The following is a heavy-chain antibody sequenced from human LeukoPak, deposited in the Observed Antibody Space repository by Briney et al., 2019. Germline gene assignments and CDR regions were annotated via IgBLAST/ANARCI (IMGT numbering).Heavy chain of an antibody. V-gene: IGHV1-69*04. J-gene: IGHJ6*02. Sequence: GGSLRLSCAASGFTFSSYAISWVRQAPGQGLEWMGRIIPILGIANYAQKFQGRVTITADKSTSTAYMELSSLRSEDTAVYYCAREDPYNPYYYGMDVWGQGTTVTVSS. CDR1: GFTFSSYA. CDR2: IIPILGIA. CDR3: AREDPYNPYYYGMDV. D-gene: IGHD1-14*01.